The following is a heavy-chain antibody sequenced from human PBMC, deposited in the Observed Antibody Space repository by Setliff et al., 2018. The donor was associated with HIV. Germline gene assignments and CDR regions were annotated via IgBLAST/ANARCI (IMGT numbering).Heavy chain of an antibody. CDR2: IYHTGST. CDR3: ARASVGATGLYAFDI. J-gene: IGHJ3*02. Sequence: SETLSLTCAVSGGSISSSNWWSWVRQPPGKGLEWIGEIYHTGSTNYNPSLKSRVTISVDTSKTQFSLRLSSLTATDTALYYCARASVGATGLYAFDIWGQGTVVTVSS. CDR1: GGSISSSNW. D-gene: IGHD1-26*01. V-gene: IGHV4-4*02.